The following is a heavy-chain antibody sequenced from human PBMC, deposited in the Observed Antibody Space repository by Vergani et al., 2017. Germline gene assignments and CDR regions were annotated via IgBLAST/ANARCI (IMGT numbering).Heavy chain of an antibody. CDR1: GFTFSSYS. CDR3: ARDTPYYDFWSGYWNAFDI. D-gene: IGHD3-3*01. J-gene: IGHJ3*02. Sequence: EVQLVESGGGLVKPGGSLRLSCAASGFTFSSYSMNWVRQAPGKGLEWVSSISSSSSYIYYADSVKGRFTISRDNAKNSLYLQMNSLRAEETAVYYCARDTPYYDFWSGYWNAFDIWGQGTMVTVSS. V-gene: IGHV3-21*01. CDR2: ISSSSSYI.